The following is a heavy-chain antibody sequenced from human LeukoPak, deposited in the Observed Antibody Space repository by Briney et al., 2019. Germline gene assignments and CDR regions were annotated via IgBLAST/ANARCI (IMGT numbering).Heavy chain of an antibody. J-gene: IGHJ3*02. CDR2: IIPIFGTA. CDR3: AKGLHDAFDI. CDR1: GGTFSSYA. Sequence: ASVKVSCKASGGTFSSYAMSWVRQAPGQGLEWMGGIIPIFGTANYAQKFQGRVTITADESTSTAYMELSSMRSEDTAVYYCAKGLHDAFDIWGQGTMVTVSS. V-gene: IGHV1-69*01. D-gene: IGHD2-15*01.